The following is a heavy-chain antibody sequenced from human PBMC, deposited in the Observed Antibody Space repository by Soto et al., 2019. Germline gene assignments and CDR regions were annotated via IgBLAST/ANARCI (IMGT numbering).Heavy chain of an antibody. D-gene: IGHD6-13*01. V-gene: IGHV4-34*01. CDR2: INHSGST. CDR3: ARGKKGQQLVTRRGWFDP. J-gene: IGHJ5*02. CDR1: GGSISNNDYA. Sequence: TSVTLPLTCTVSGGSISNNDYAWSWIRQPPGKGLEWIGEINHSGSTNYNPSLKSRVTISVDTSKNQFSLKLSSVTAADTAVYYCARGKKGQQLVTRRGWFDPWGQGTLVTVSS.